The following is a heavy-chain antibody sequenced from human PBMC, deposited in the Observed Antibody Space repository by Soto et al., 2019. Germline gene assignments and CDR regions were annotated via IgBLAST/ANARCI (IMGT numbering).Heavy chain of an antibody. V-gene: IGHV4-38-2*01. CDR2: IYHSGST. J-gene: IGHJ6*02. CDR3: ARLSSVDGMDV. CDR1: GYSISSGYY. D-gene: IGHD6-19*01. Sequence: SETLSLTFAVSGYSISSGYYWGWIRQPPGKGLEWIGSIYHSGSTYYNPSLKSRVTISVDTSKNQFSLKLSSVTAADTAVYYCARLSSVDGMDVWGQGTTVTVSS.